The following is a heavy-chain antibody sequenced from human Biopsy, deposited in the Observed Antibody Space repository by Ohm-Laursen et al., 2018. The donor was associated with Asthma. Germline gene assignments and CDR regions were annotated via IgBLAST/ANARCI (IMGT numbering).Heavy chain of an antibody. V-gene: IGHV4-31*11. CDR1: GDSITSGGCC. J-gene: IGHJ4*02. CDR3: ARIPRRSGSYFVDY. D-gene: IGHD3-22*01. Sequence: TLSLTWVVSGDSITSGGCCWNWIRQHPGKGLEWIGYIHHSGTSYFNPSLKSRVSFSRDTSKNQFSLRLSSVTAADTAMYYCARIPRRSGSYFVDYWGRGTLVTVSS. CDR2: IHHSGTS.